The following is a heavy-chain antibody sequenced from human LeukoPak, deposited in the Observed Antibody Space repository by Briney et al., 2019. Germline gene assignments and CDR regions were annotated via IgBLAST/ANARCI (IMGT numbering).Heavy chain of an antibody. CDR1: GFTFDDYA. CDR2: ISWNSGSI. V-gene: IGHV3-9*01. Sequence: PGGSLRLSCAASGFTFDDYAMHSVRQAPGKGLEWVSGISWNSGSIGYADSVKGRFTISRDNAKNSLYLQMNSLRAEDTALYYCARRRGLGYCSSTSCYAGYFDYWGQGTLVTVSS. D-gene: IGHD2-2*01. CDR3: ARRRGLGYCSSTSCYAGYFDY. J-gene: IGHJ4*02.